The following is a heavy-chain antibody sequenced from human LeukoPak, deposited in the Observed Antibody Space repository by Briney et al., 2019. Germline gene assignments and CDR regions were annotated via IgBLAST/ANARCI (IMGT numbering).Heavy chain of an antibody. D-gene: IGHD2-15*01. Sequence: GGSLRLSCAASGFTFSSSSMNWVRQAPGKRLEWVSFITSNSGTIYYADSVKGRFTISRDSAKNSLYLQMNRLREEDTVVYYCARLSQTECSRGTCYCDYWGQGRVVTVS. CDR1: GFTFSSSS. V-gene: IGHV3-48*02. J-gene: IGHJ4*02. CDR2: ITSNSGTI. CDR3: ARLSQTECSRGTCYCDY.